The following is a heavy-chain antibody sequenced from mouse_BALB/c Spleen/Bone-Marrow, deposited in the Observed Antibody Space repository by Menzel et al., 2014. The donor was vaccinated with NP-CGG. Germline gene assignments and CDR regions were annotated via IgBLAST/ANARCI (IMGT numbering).Heavy chain of an antibody. V-gene: IGHV1-18*01. CDR1: GYTFTEYT. CDR3: ARWGLRTGAMDY. J-gene: IGHJ4*01. D-gene: IGHD2-4*01. Sequence: EVKLEESGPELVKPGASVKISCKTSGYTFTEYTMHWVKQSHGKGLEWIGGINPNNGGTSYNQKFKGKATLTVDKSSSTAYMELRSLTSEDSAVYYCARWGLRTGAMDYWSQVTSVTVSS. CDR2: INPNNGGT.